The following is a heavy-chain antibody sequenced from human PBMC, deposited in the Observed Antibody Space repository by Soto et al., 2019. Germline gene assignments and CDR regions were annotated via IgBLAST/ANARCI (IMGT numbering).Heavy chain of an antibody. Sequence: SVKVSCKASGYTFTGYYMHWVRQAPGQGLEWMGWINPNSGGTNYAQKFQCRVTKTRDTSISTAYIELSRLGSDDTHVFHWAGGWYSSGWDYYYGMGVWGQGTTVTVSS. CDR2: INPNSGGT. D-gene: IGHD6-19*01. CDR3: AGGWYSSGWDYYYGMGV. J-gene: IGHJ6*02. V-gene: IGHV1-2*02. CDR1: GYTFTGYY.